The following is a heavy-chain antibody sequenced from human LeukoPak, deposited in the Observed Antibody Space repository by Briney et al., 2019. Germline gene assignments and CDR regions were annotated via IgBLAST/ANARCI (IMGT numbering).Heavy chain of an antibody. Sequence: PSETLSLTCTVSGVSISSYYWSWIRQPPGKGLEWIGYIYYSGNTNYNPSLKSRVTISVGTSKNQFSLKLSSVTAADTAVYYCARVGDPGYCSSTSCFSFDSWGQGILVTVSS. CDR3: ARVGDPGYCSSTSCFSFDS. D-gene: IGHD2-2*03. CDR1: GVSISSYY. CDR2: IYYSGNT. V-gene: IGHV4-59*01. J-gene: IGHJ4*02.